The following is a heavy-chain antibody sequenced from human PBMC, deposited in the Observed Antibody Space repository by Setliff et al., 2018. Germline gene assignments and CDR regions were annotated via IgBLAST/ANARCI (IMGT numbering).Heavy chain of an antibody. V-gene: IGHV1-2*02. CDR1: GYIFAGYY. D-gene: IGHD2-8*01. J-gene: IGHJ4*01. Sequence: GASVKVSCKASGYIFAGYYMHWVRQTPGQGLEWMGWIAVYTGKTYSAQKFQGRLTMTTDKSTNMAYLDLRGLRLDDTAIYFCLRLVRYCSRTACQRTSGDEVWGQGTLVTVSS. CDR2: IAVYTGKT. CDR3: LRLVRYCSRTACQRTSGDEV.